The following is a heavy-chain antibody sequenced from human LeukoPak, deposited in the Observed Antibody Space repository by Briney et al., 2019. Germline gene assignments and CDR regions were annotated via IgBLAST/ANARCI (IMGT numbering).Heavy chain of an antibody. V-gene: IGHV3-74*01. J-gene: IGHJ4*02. CDR2: INTDGSST. D-gene: IGHD1-26*01. Sequence: GGSLRLSCAASGFTFSNYWMFWVRQVPGKGLVWVSRINTDGSSTTYADSVKGRFTISRDNAKNTLYLQMNSLRAEDTAVYYCASRISSGNYFFDYWGQGTLVTVSS. CDR3: ASRISSGNYFFDY. CDR1: GFTFSNYW.